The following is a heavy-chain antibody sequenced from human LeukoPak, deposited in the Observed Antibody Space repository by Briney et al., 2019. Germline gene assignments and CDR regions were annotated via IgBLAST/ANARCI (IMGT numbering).Heavy chain of an antibody. J-gene: IGHJ6*02. D-gene: IGHD2-2*03. V-gene: IGHV4-30-4*01. Sequence: SETMSLTCTVSGGSISSGDYYWSWIRQPPGKGLEWIGYIYYSGSTYYSPSLKSRVTISVDTSKNQFSLKLSSVTAADTAVYYCASGYCSSTSCHEDYYYGMDVWGQGTTVTVSS. CDR3: ASGYCSSTSCHEDYYYGMDV. CDR2: IYYSGST. CDR1: GGSISSGDYY.